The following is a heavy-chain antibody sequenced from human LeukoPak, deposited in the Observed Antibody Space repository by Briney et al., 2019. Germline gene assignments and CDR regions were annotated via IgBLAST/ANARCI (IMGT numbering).Heavy chain of an antibody. D-gene: IGHD2-15*01. CDR3: ARVGCSGGSCPAWGDAFDI. CDR1: GGTFSSYA. V-gene: IGHV1-69*06. CDR2: IIPIFGTA. J-gene: IGHJ3*02. Sequence: SVKVSCKASGGTFSSYAISWVRQAPGQGLEWMGGIIPIFGTANYAQELQGRVTITADKSTSTAYMELSSLRSEDTAVYYCARVGCSGGSCPAWGDAFDIWGQGTMVTVSS.